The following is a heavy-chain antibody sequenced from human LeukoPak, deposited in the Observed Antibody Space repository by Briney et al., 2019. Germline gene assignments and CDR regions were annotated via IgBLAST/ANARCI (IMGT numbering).Heavy chain of an antibody. J-gene: IGHJ4*02. V-gene: IGHV3-74*01. CDR3: ARDPVRRDSY. D-gene: IGHD3-10*01. CDR2: INPDGSQT. Sequence: PGGSLRLSCAASGFTFSSYAMSWVRQAPGKGLVWVSHINPDGSQTNYADSVTGRFTISRDNAKNTLYLQMNSLRAEDTAVYYCARDPVRRDSYWGQGTLVTVSS. CDR1: GFTFSSYA.